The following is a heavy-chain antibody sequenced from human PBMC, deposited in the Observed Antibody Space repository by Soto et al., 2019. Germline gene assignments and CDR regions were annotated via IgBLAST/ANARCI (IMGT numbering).Heavy chain of an antibody. J-gene: IGHJ4*02. Sequence: ESGGGLVQPGRSLRLSCAASGFTFDDYAMHWVRQAPGKGLEWVSGISWGSGSIDYADSVKGRFTISRDNAKNSLYLQMNSLRAGDTALYYCAKDAAYYFDYWGQGTLVTVSS. CDR2: ISWGSGSI. D-gene: IGHD6-25*01. CDR3: AKDAAYYFDY. V-gene: IGHV3-9*01. CDR1: GFTFDDYA.